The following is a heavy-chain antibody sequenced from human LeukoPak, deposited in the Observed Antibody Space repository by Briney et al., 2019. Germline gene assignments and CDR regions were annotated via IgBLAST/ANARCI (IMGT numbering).Heavy chain of an antibody. CDR1: GFTFSSYG. Sequence: GRSLRLSCAASGFTFSSYGMHWVRQAPGKGLEWVAVIWYDGSNKYYADSVKGRFTISRDNSKNTLYLQMNSLRAEDTAVYYCASAPYGDHLGTEFDPWGQGTLVTVSS. CDR2: IWYDGSNK. CDR3: ASAPYGDHLGTEFDP. J-gene: IGHJ5*02. V-gene: IGHV3-33*01. D-gene: IGHD4-17*01.